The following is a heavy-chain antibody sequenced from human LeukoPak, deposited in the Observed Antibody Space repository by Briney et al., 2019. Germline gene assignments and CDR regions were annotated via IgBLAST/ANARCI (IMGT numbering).Heavy chain of an antibody. CDR2: IQYDENNK. D-gene: IGHD5-18*01. J-gene: IGHJ3*02. V-gene: IGHV3-30*02. CDR1: GFTFSSYG. CDR3: AKEGGYSYGFGIGDDALDI. Sequence: GGSLRLSCAASGFTFSSYGMHWVRQAPGKGLEWVTSIQYDENNKYYADSVKGRFSISRYNPNNTLFLQMNSLRAEDTAVYYCAKEGGYSYGFGIGDDALDIWGQGTMVTVSS.